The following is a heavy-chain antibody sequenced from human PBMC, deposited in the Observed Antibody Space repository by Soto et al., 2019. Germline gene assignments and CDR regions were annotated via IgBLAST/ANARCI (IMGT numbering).Heavy chain of an antibody. CDR3: AKDAVYNDGLWLGSH. D-gene: IGHD3-16*01. Sequence: WSLRLSCVVSGFSFNYAIIWVRQAPGKGQEWVSGITGGGSTEYAASVKCRFTISRDNSKDTVHLQMNRLRVEDTAMYYCAKDAVYNDGLWLGSHWGQGTLLTGSS. V-gene: IGHV3-23*01. J-gene: IGHJ4*02. CDR1: GFSFNYA. CDR2: ITGGGST.